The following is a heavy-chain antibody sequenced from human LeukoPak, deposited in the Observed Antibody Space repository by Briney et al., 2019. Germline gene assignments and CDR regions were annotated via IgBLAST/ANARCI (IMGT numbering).Heavy chain of an antibody. J-gene: IGHJ5*02. CDR2: INHSGST. CDR3: ARGNDYGDPNWFDP. CDR1: GGSFSGYY. D-gene: IGHD4-17*01. Sequence: SETLSLTCAVYGGSFSGYYWSWIRQPPGKGLEWIGEINHSGSTNYNPSLKSRVTISVDTSKNQFSLKLSSVTAADTAVYYCARGNDYGDPNWFDPWGQGTLVTVSS. V-gene: IGHV4-34*01.